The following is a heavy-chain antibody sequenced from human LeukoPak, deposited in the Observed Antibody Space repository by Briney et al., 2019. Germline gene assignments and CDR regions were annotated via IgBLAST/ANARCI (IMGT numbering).Heavy chain of an antibody. Sequence: PGGSLRLSCAASGFTFSSYAMSWVRQAPGKGLEWVSAISGSGGSTYYADSVEGRFTISRDNSKNTLYLQMNSLRAEDTAVYYCAKAIYDSSGYSQDYYYYYMDVCGKGTTVTVSS. V-gene: IGHV3-23*01. CDR2: ISGSGGST. J-gene: IGHJ6*03. CDR1: GFTFSSYA. D-gene: IGHD3-22*01. CDR3: AKAIYDSSGYSQDYYYYYMDV.